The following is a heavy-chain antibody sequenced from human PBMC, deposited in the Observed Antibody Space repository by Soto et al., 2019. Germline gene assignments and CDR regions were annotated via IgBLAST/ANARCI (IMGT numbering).Heavy chain of an antibody. D-gene: IGHD3-16*02. Sequence: ASVKVSCKVSGYTLTELSMHWVRQAPGKGLEWMGGFDPEDGETIYAQKFQGRVTMTEDTSTDTAYMELSSLRSEDTAVYYCATDRGPNYDYVWGSYRLSDFDIWGQGTMVTV. J-gene: IGHJ3*02. CDR2: FDPEDGET. V-gene: IGHV1-24*01. CDR3: ATDRGPNYDYVWGSYRLSDFDI. CDR1: GYTLTELS.